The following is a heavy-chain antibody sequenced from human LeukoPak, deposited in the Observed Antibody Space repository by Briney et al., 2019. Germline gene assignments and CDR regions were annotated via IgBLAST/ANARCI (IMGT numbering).Heavy chain of an antibody. CDR1: GGSFSSGGYY. CDR2: IYYSGRT. D-gene: IGHD4-17*01. Sequence: SQTLSLTCTVCGGSFSSGGYYWSWIRQHPGKGLEWIGYIYYSGRTYYNPSLKSRVTISVDTPKNQFSLKLSSVTAADTAVYHCARVRDGDYGYIGFDPWGQGTLVTVSS. CDR3: ARVRDGDYGYIGFDP. V-gene: IGHV4-31*03. J-gene: IGHJ5*02.